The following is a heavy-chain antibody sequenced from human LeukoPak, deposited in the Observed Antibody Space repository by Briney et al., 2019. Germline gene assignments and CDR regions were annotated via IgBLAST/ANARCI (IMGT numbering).Heavy chain of an antibody. J-gene: IGHJ1*01. CDR1: GYSFTSYC. CDR3: ARLMSYTSSAGQ. V-gene: IGHV5-51*01. D-gene: IGHD3-10*01. CDR2: IYPGDSNT. Sequence: GESLKISCKGSGYSFTSYCIGWVRRMPSKGLEWMGIIYPGDSNTRYSPSFQVQVTISADKSISTAYLQWRHMKASHSAMYYCARLMSYTSSAGQWGQGTLVSVSS.